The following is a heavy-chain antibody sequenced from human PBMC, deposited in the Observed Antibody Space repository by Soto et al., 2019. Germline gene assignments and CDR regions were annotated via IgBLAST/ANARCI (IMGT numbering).Heavy chain of an antibody. D-gene: IGHD2-15*01. J-gene: IGHJ6*02. V-gene: IGHV5-51*01. Sequence: GESLKISCKGSGYSFTSYWIGWVRQMPGKGLEWMGIIYPGDSDTRYSPSFQGQVTISADKSISTAYLQWSSLKASDTAMYYCASGTRAPETGHNGIFYYYYGMDVWGQGTTVTVSS. CDR1: GYSFTSYW. CDR3: ASGTRAPETGHNGIFYYYYGMDV. CDR2: IYPGDSDT.